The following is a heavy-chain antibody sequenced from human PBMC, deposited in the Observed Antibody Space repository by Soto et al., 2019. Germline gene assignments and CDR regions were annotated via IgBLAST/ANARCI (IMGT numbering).Heavy chain of an antibody. D-gene: IGHD6-13*01. CDR3: AREGSWPYYYYGMDV. J-gene: IGHJ6*02. CDR2: ISAYNGDT. V-gene: IGHV1-18*01. Sequence: APAEPTCKASRYTITTKALSWVQQATEQGLEWMGWISAYNGDTKYAQNVQDRVSMTTDTPTSTAYMELRSLRSDDTAVYYCAREGSWPYYYYGMDVWGQGTTVTVSS. CDR1: RYTITTKA.